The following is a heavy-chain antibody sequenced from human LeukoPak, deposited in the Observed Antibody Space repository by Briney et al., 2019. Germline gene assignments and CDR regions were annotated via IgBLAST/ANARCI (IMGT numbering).Heavy chain of an antibody. CDR1: GGSISSSSYY. D-gene: IGHD6-19*01. Sequence: PSETLSLTCTVSGGSISSSSYYWGWLRQPPGKGLEWIGSIYYSGSTYYNPSLKSRVTISVDTSKNQFSLKLSSVTAADTAVYYCARKYSSGWYPYWGQGTLVTVSS. CDR2: IYYSGST. CDR3: ARKYSSGWYPY. V-gene: IGHV4-39*01. J-gene: IGHJ4*02.